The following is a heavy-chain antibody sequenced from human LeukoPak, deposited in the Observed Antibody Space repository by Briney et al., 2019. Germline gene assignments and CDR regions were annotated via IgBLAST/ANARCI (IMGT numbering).Heavy chain of an antibody. V-gene: IGHV3-74*01. CDR1: GLTFSTYW. Sequence: GGSLRLSCAASGLTFSTYWMHWVRQAPGKGLVWVSRINSDGSITNYADSVKGRFTISRDNAKNTLYLQMNSLRAEDTAVYYCARDASALVGATRSRAFDTWGQGTMVTVSS. D-gene: IGHD1-26*01. CDR3: ARDASALVGATRSRAFDT. J-gene: IGHJ3*02. CDR2: INSDGSIT.